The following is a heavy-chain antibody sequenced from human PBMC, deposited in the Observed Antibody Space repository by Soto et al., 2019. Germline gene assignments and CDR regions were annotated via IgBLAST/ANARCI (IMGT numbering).Heavy chain of an antibody. J-gene: IGHJ6*02. CDR2: IYYSGST. CDR1: GGSISSYY. Sequence: PSETLSPTCTVSGGSISSYYWSWIRQPPGKGLEWFGYIYYSGSTNYNPSLKSRVTISVDTSKNQFSLKLSSVTAADTAVYYCARADYDFWSGYHNVYYYGMDVWGQGTTVTVSS. CDR3: ARADYDFWSGYHNVYYYGMDV. D-gene: IGHD3-3*01. V-gene: IGHV4-59*01.